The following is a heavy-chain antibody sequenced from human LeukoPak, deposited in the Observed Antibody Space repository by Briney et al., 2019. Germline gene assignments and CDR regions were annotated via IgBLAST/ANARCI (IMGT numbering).Heavy chain of an antibody. D-gene: IGHD3-10*01. J-gene: IGHJ4*02. CDR2: IYYSGST. CDR1: GGSISSSSYY. V-gene: IGHV4-39*01. CDR3: ARHRGIRFGDQKRYFDY. Sequence: SETLSLTCTVSGGSISSSSYYWGWIRQPPGKGLEWIGSIYYSGSTYYNPSLKSRVTISVDTSKNQFSLKLSSVTAADTAVYYCARHRGIRFGDQKRYFDYWGQGTLVTVSS.